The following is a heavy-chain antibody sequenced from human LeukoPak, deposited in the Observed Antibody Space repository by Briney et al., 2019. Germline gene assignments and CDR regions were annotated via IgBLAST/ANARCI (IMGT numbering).Heavy chain of an antibody. CDR3: ARAATVTAPLHFDY. CDR2: IIPMLGTA. Sequence: GASVKVSCKASEGTFISYAISWVRQAPGQGLEWLGQIIPMLGTASYAQRFQGRVTLTADESTSTAYMELSSLRSEDTAVYYCARAATVTAPLHFDYWDQGTLVTVSS. V-gene: IGHV1-69*13. CDR1: EGTFISYA. D-gene: IGHD4-17*01. J-gene: IGHJ4*02.